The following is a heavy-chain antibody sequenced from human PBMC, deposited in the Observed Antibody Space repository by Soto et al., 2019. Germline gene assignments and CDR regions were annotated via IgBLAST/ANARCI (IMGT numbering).Heavy chain of an antibody. J-gene: IGHJ3*02. CDR3: ARDLRPVAGAFDI. D-gene: IGHD6-19*01. Sequence: GGSLRLSCAASGFTFSGYGMHWVRQAPGKGLEWVAVIWYDGSNKYYADSVKGRFTISRDNSKNTLYLQMNSLRAEDTAVYYCARDLRPVAGAFDIWGQGTMVTVSS. V-gene: IGHV3-33*01. CDR2: IWYDGSNK. CDR1: GFTFSGYG.